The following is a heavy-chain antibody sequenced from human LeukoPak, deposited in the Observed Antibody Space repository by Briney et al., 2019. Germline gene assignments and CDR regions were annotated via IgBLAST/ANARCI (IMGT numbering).Heavy chain of an antibody. CDR2: IYPGDSDT. Sequence: GESLKISCMGSGYSFTSYWIGWVRQMPGKGLEWMGIIYPGDSDTRYSPSFQGQFTISADKSIRTAYLQWSSLKASDTAMYYCARSVSSIAARPLDYWGQGTLVTVSS. D-gene: IGHD6-6*01. J-gene: IGHJ4*02. CDR1: GYSFTSYW. V-gene: IGHV5-51*01. CDR3: ARSVSSIAARPLDY.